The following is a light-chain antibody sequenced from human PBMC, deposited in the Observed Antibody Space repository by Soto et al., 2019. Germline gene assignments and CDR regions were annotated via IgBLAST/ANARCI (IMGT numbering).Light chain of an antibody. CDR1: SSDVGGYNY. V-gene: IGLV2-8*01. CDR2: EVS. J-gene: IGLJ3*02. CDR3: GSYAGNKNWV. Sequence: QSALTQPPASSGSPGPSVAISCTGTSSDVGGYNYVSWYQQHPGKDPKVMIYEVSKRPSGVPDRFSGSKSGNTASLTASGLQAEDEADYYCGSYAGNKNWVFGGGTKLTVL.